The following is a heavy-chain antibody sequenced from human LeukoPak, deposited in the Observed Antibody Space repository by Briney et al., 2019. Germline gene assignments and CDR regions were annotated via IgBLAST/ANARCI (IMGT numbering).Heavy chain of an antibody. Sequence: PGGSLRLSCAASGFTFSSYGMHWVRQAPGKGLEWVAVISYDGSNKYYAGSVKGRFTISRDNSKNTLYLQMNSLRAEDTAVYYCARAKGVGATPPPGYWGQGTLVTVSS. CDR1: GFTFSSYG. CDR2: ISYDGSNK. J-gene: IGHJ4*02. CDR3: ARAKGVGATPPPGY. V-gene: IGHV3-30*03. D-gene: IGHD1-26*01.